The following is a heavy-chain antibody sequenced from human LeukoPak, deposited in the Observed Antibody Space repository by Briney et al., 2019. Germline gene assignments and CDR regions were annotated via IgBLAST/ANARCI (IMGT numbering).Heavy chain of an antibody. V-gene: IGHV3-30-3*01. J-gene: IGHJ4*02. CDR1: GFTFSNYV. Sequence: GGSLRLSCAASGFTFSNYVMHWVRQAPGKGLEWVAVVSYDGSSPYHADSVRGRFSISSDHSKNAVYLQMDSLGVEDTAVYYCARERVGTAETFDNWGQGTLVTVSS. CDR3: ARERVGTAETFDN. D-gene: IGHD1-26*01. CDR2: VSYDGSSP.